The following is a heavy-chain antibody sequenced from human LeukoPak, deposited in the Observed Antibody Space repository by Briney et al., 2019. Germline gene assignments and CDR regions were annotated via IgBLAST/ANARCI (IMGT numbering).Heavy chain of an antibody. CDR2: IWYDGTRE. CDR3: ARDLSFGSLDF. CDR1: GFTLSSHG. D-gene: IGHD1-26*01. V-gene: IGHV3-33*01. J-gene: IGHJ4*02. Sequence: GGSLRLSCAASGFTLSSHGMHWVRQAPGKGLEWVALIWYDGTRENYADSVKGRFTISRDLSKNTLNLQMNSLRVEDTAVFYCARDLSFGSLDFRGQGTLVTVSS.